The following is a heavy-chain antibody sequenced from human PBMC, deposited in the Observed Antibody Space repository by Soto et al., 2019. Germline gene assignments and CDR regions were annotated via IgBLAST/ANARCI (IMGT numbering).Heavy chain of an antibody. CDR3: ARSPTSKDSIRWDWDFYYYMDV. CDR1: GFTFSSYD. D-gene: IGHD3-22*01. J-gene: IGHJ6*03. Sequence: PGGSLRLSCAASGFTFSSYDMHWVRQATGKGLEWVSAIGTAGDTYYPGSVKGRFTISRENAKNSLYLQMNSLRAGDTAVYYCARSPTSKDSIRWDWDFYYYMDVCGKGTTVPVSS. CDR2: IGTAGDT. V-gene: IGHV3-13*01.